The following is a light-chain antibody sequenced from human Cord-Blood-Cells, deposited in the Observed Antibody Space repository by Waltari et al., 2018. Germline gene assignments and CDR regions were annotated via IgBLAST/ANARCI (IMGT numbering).Light chain of an antibody. CDR3: QQSYSTPLT. CDR1: QSISSY. J-gene: IGKJ4*01. V-gene: IGKV1-39*01. Sequence: DIQSTQSTSSLSASVGDRVTITCRASQSISSYLNWYQQKPGKAPKLLIYAASSLQSGVPSRFSGSGSGTDFTLTISSLQPEDFATYYCQQSYSTPLTFVGGTKVEIK. CDR2: AAS.